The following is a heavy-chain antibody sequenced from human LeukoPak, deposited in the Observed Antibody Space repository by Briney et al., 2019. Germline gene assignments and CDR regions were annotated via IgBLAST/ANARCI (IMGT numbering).Heavy chain of an antibody. V-gene: IGHV4-30-2*01. J-gene: IGHJ5*02. CDR2: IYQSEST. D-gene: IGHD2-21*02. CDR3: ARGPYCGGDCYLFDP. CDR1: GGSISSGGYS. Sequence: SETLSLTCAVSGGSISSGGYSWSWIRQPPGKGLEWNGYIYQSESTYYDPSLKSRVTISVDRSKNQFSLKLSSVTAADTAVYYCARGPYCGGDCYLFDPWGQGTLVTVSS.